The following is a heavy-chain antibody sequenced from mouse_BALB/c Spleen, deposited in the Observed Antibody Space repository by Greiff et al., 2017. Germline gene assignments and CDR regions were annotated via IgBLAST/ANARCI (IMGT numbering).Heavy chain of an antibody. CDR2: ISYDGSN. Sequence: EVKLMESGPGLVKPSQSLSLTCSVTGYSITSGYYWNWIRQFPGNKLEWMGYISYDGSNNYNPSLKNRISITRDTSKNQFFLKLNSVTTEDTATYYCARDGYDYETFAYWGQGTLVTVSA. CDR1: GYSITSGYY. J-gene: IGHJ3*01. V-gene: IGHV3-6*02. D-gene: IGHD2-4*01. CDR3: ARDGYDYETFAY.